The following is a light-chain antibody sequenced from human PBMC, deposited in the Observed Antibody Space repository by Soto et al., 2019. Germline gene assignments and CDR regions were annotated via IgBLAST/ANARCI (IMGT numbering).Light chain of an antibody. CDR3: SSYTRSSTLV. CDR1: TSGVGAYNY. CDR2: DVT. Sequence: QSVLTQPASVSGSLGQSITISCTGTTSGVGAYNYVSWYQQHPGKAPQLVIYDVTNRPSGVSNRFSGAKSGNTASLTISGLQAEDEADYYCSSYTRSSTLVFGGGTKLTVL. J-gene: IGLJ3*02. V-gene: IGLV2-14*03.